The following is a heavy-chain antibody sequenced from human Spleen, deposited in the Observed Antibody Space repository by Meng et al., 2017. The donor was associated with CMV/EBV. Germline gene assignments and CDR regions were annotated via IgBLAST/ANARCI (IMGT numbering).Heavy chain of an antibody. CDR1: GYTFTGYY. Sequence: ASVKVSCKASGYTFTGYYMHWLRQAPGQGLEWMGWVNPNSGGTNYAQNFQGRVTMTRETSINTVYMELSSLRSDDTAVYYCARVDSGYDYYGMDVWGQGTTVTVSS. D-gene: IGHD1-26*01. CDR3: ARVDSGYDYYGMDV. CDR2: VNPNSGGT. J-gene: IGHJ6*02. V-gene: IGHV1-2*02.